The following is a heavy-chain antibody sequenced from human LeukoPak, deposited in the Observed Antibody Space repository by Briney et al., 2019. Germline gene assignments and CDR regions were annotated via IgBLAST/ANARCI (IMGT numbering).Heavy chain of an antibody. Sequence: GGSLRLSCAASGFTFSSYAMSWVRQAPGRGLEWVSDITGSGDNTYYADSAKGRFTISRDNSKNTLYLQMNSLRAEDTAVYYCAKDEKPLITVTPRDWGQGTLVTVSS. CDR1: GFTFSSYA. V-gene: IGHV3-23*01. CDR2: ITGSGDNT. J-gene: IGHJ4*02. CDR3: AKDEKPLITVTPRD. D-gene: IGHD3-22*01.